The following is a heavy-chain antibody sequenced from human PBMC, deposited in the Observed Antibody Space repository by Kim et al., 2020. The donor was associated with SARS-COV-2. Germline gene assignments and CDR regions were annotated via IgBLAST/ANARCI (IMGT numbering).Heavy chain of an antibody. V-gene: IGHV4-39*01. CDR3: ARQVLVDEPNTVTTLHFFDY. Sequence: SQTLSLTCTVSGGSISSSSYYWGWIRQPPGKGLEWIGSIYYSGSTYYNPSLRSRVTISLDTSKSHFSLKLSSVTAADTAVYYCARQVLVDEPNTVTTLHFFDYWGQGTLVTVSS. J-gene: IGHJ4*02. CDR1: GGSISSSSYY. D-gene: IGHD4-17*01. CDR2: IYYSGST.